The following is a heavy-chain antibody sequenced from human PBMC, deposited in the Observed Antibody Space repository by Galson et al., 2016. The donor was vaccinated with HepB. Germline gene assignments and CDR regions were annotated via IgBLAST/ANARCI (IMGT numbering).Heavy chain of an antibody. V-gene: IGHV4-61*02. J-gene: IGHJ5*02. Sequence: TLSLTCTVSGGSISSVGYSWSWLRQPAGKQLEWIGRMYSSGSISYNPSPKSRVTMSVDTSGNQFSLKLRSVTAADTAVYYCARGAKSGWFDFWLDPWGHGTLVAVSS. CDR3: ARGAKSGWFDFWLDP. CDR2: MYSSGSI. CDR1: GGSISSVGYS. D-gene: IGHD6-19*01.